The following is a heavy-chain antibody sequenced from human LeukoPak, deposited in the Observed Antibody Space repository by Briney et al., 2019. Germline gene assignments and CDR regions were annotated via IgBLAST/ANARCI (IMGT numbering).Heavy chain of an antibody. CDR3: VGYGSGSYYPENNWFDP. J-gene: IGHJ5*02. V-gene: IGHV4-30-4*01. Sequence: PSQTLSLTCTVSGDSISSGDYYWSWIRQPPGKGLEWIGYIHYSGSTYYNPSLKSRVTISVDTSKNQFSLKLSSVTAADTAVYYCVGYGSGSYYPENNWFDPWGQGTLVTVSS. CDR1: GDSISSGDYY. CDR2: IHYSGST. D-gene: IGHD3-10*01.